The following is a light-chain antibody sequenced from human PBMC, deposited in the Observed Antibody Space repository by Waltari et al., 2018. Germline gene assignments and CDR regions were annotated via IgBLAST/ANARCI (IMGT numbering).Light chain of an antibody. J-gene: IGKJ3*01. V-gene: IGKV3-15*01. Sequence: EIVMTQSPATLSVSPGERATFSCRASQSISDNLAWYQQKPGQAPRLLIFRASTRATDIPASFSGSGSGTEFTLTISSLQSEDFAVYYCQQYDDWPLTFGPGTKVDF. CDR2: RAS. CDR1: QSISDN. CDR3: QQYDDWPLT.